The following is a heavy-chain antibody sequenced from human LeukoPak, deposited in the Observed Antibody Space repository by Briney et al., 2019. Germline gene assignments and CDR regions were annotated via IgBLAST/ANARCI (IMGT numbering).Heavy chain of an antibody. CDR2: IIPIFGTA. CDR1: GGTFSSYA. Sequence: SVKVSCKASGGTFSSYAISWVRQAPGQGLEWMGGIIPIFGTANYAQKFQGRVTITADESTSTAYMELSSLRSEDTAVYYCARPEGDSPHYYYGMDVWGQGTTVTVPS. V-gene: IGHV1-69*01. CDR3: ARPEGDSPHYYYGMDV. J-gene: IGHJ6*02. D-gene: IGHD1-14*01.